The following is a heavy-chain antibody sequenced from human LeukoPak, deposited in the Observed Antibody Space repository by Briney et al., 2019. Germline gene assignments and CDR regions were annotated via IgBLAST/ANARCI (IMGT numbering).Heavy chain of an antibody. CDR1: GFTFDDYA. CDR3: AKAHCSSTSCYFDY. D-gene: IGHD2-2*01. J-gene: IGHJ4*02. V-gene: IGHV3-43*02. Sequence: PGGSLRISCAASGFTFDDYAMHWVRQAPGKGLEWVSLISGDGGSTYYADSVKGRFTISRDNSKNSLYLQMNSLRTEDIALYYCAKAHCSSTSCYFDYWGQGTLVTVSS. CDR2: ISGDGGST.